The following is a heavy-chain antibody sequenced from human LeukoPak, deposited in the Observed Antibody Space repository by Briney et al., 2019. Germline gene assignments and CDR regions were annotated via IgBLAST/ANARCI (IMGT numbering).Heavy chain of an antibody. CDR1: GGSISSSSYY. J-gene: IGHJ4*02. CDR3: ARVRGYSYGLDY. Sequence: PSETLSLTRTVSGGSISSSSYYWGWIRQPPGKGLEWIGSIYYSGSTYYNPSLKSRVTISVDTSKNQFSLKLSSVTAADTAVYYCARVRGYSYGLDYWGQGTLVTVSS. V-gene: IGHV4-39*07. D-gene: IGHD5-18*01. CDR2: IYYSGST.